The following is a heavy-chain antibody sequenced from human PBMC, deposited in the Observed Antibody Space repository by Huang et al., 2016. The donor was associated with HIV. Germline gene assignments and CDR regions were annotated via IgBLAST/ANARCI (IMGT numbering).Heavy chain of an antibody. CDR1: GGSVVDSRYF. Sequence: QLQLQESGPGQVFPSETLSVTCVVSGGSVVDSRYFWSWIRQPPGKGLEWIGGISVRGKGYYNPSLKSRVIMSVDASNNRFSATLGAVTPADTATYYCAGQTAPDNGDYDFFLRYWGQGTPVIVSS. CDR2: ISVRGKG. J-gene: IGHJ4*02. D-gene: IGHD2-21*01. V-gene: IGHV4-39*01. CDR3: AGQTAPDNGDYDFFLRY.